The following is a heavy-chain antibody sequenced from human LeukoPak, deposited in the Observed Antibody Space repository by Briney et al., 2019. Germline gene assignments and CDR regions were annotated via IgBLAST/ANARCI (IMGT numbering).Heavy chain of an antibody. V-gene: IGHV4-4*07. CDR3: AREGPGRALGYGMDV. J-gene: IGHJ6*02. Sequence: SETLSLTCTVSGGSISSYYWSWIRQPAGKGLEWIGRIYTSGSTNYNPSLKGRVTMSVDTSKNQFSLKLSSVTAADTAVYYCAREGPGRALGYGMDVWGQGTMVTVSS. D-gene: IGHD3-10*01. CDR1: GGSISSYY. CDR2: IYTSGST.